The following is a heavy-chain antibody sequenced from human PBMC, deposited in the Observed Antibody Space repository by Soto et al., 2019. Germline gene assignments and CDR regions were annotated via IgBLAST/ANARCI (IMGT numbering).Heavy chain of an antibody. D-gene: IGHD2-21*02. CDR1: GGTFSSYT. J-gene: IGHJ6*03. CDR3: ARESGVRSGGDKTGLDYYYYMDV. Sequence: GASVKVSCKASGGTFSSYTISWVRQAPGQGLEWMGRIIPILGIANYAQKFQGRVTITADKSTSTAYMELSSLRSEDTAVYYCARESGVRSGGDKTGLDYYYYMDVWGKGTTVTVSS. V-gene: IGHV1-69*04. CDR2: IIPILGIA.